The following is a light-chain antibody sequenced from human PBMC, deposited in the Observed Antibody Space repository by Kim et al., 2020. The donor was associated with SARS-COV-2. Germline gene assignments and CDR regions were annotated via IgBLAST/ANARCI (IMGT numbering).Light chain of an antibody. CDR1: SGSIASNY. V-gene: IGLV6-57*02. J-gene: IGLJ3*02. CDR2: EDN. Sequence: NFMLTQPHSVSESPGKTVTISCTGSSGSIASNYVQWYQQRPGSAPTTVIYEDNQRPSGVPDRFSGSIDSSSNSASLTISGLKTEDEADYYCQSYDSGNLWVFGGGTQLTVL. CDR3: QSYDSGNLWV.